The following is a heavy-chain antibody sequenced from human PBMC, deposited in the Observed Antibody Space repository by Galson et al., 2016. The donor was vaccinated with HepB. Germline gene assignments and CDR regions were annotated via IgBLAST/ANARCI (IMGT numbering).Heavy chain of an antibody. CDR3: AKSGFFGELDK. Sequence: SLRLSCAASAGTFKNYAMNWVRQAPGKGLEWVAAISGSGGRTSYEDSVRGRFTISRDNSKNTLFLRMNRVRVEDTAVYFCAKSGFFGELDKWGQGTGVIVSS. CDR1: AGTFKNYA. CDR2: ISGSGGRT. D-gene: IGHD3-10*01. J-gene: IGHJ4*02. V-gene: IGHV3-23*01.